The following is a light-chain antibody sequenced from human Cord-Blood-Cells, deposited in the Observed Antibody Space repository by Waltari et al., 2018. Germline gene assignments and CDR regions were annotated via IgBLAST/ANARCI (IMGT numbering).Light chain of an antibody. J-gene: IGLJ3*02. CDR2: QDS. CDR3: QAWDSSTWV. Sequence: SYELTQPPSVSVSPAQTAIITCSGANLGDKDACWYHQKPGQSPVLVIYQDSKRPSGIPERFSGSNSGNTATLTISGTQAMDEADYYCQAWDSSTWVFGGGTKLTVL. CDR1: NLGDKD. V-gene: IGLV3-1*01.